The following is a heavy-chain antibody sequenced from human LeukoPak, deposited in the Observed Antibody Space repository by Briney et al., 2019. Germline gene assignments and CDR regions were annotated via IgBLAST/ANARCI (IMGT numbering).Heavy chain of an antibody. CDR3: VSWAGGNSDVASFDY. V-gene: IGHV1-2*02. CDR1: RYIFSDYY. J-gene: IGHJ4*02. CDR2: ISRRSGAT. D-gene: IGHD2-21*01. Sequence: ASVKVSRKAFRYIFSDYYMQWGRQAPGRGFEWMGWISRRSGATKIAEKFQGRVTLTRDTSISTAYVELTNLASDDTAVYYCVSWAGGNSDVASFDYWGQGTLVIVSS.